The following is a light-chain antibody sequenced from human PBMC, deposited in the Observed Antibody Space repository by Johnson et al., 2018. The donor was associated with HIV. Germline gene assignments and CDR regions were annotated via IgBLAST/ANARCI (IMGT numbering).Light chain of an antibody. V-gene: IGLV1-51*02. CDR1: SSNIGKNY. CDR2: ENN. CDR3: GTWDSSLSAGV. Sequence: QSVLTQPPSVSAAPGQKVTISCSGSSSNIGKNYVSWYQQLPGTAPKVLIYENNKRPSGIPDRFSGSKSGASATLGITGLQTGDEADYYCGTWDSSLSAGVFGTGTTVTAL. J-gene: IGLJ1*01.